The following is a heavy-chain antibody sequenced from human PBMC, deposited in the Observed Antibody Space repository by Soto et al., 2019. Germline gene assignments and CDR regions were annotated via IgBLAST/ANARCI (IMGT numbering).Heavy chain of an antibody. CDR3: ARDMKAAAGTKPFDY. D-gene: IGHD6-13*01. V-gene: IGHV1-3*01. CDR2: INAGNGNT. CDR1: GYTFTSYA. Sequence: ASVKVSCKASGYTFTSYAMHWVRQAPGQRLEWMGWINAGNGNTKYSQKSQGRVTITRDTSASTAYMELSSLRSEDTAVYYCARDMKAAAGTKPFDYWGQGTLVTV. J-gene: IGHJ4*02.